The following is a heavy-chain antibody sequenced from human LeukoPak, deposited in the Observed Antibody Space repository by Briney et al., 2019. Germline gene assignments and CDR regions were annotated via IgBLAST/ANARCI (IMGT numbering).Heavy chain of an antibody. CDR1: GFSFDDYA. Sequence: PGRSLRLSCAASGFSFDDYAMHWVRQAPGKGLEWVAVIWYDGSNKYYADSVKGRFTISRDNSKNTLYLQMNSLRAEDTAVYYCASRNYWGQGTLVTVSS. J-gene: IGHJ4*02. V-gene: IGHV3-33*08. CDR2: IWYDGSNK. D-gene: IGHD1-14*01. CDR3: ASRNY.